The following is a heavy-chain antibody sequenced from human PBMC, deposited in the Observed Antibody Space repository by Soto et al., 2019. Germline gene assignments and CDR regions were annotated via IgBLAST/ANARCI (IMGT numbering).Heavy chain of an antibody. J-gene: IGHJ4*02. D-gene: IGHD3-10*01. Sequence: QVQLQESGPGLVKPSQTLSLTCTVSGGSISSGGYYLSWIRQHPGKGLEWIGYIYYTGSTYYNPSLKSRVTMSVDTAKNHFSLTLRFVTAADAAVYYCARGGGVWLGESVNYFDYWGQGTLVTVSS. V-gene: IGHV4-31*03. CDR2: IYYTGST. CDR3: ARGGGVWLGESVNYFDY. CDR1: GGSISSGGYY.